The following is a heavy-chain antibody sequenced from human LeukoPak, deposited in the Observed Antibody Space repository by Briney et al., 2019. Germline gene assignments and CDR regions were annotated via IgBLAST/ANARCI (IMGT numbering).Heavy chain of an antibody. CDR2: IFYSGST. J-gene: IGHJ5*02. Sequence: SETLSLTCTVSSGSISSSSYYWGWIRQPPGKGLEWIGSIFYSGSTYYNPSLKSRVTISVDTSKNQFSLKLSSVTAADTAVYYCARERYGDYVSWFDPWGQGTLVTVSS. D-gene: IGHD4-17*01. CDR3: ARERYGDYVSWFDP. V-gene: IGHV4-39*07. CDR1: SGSISSSSYY.